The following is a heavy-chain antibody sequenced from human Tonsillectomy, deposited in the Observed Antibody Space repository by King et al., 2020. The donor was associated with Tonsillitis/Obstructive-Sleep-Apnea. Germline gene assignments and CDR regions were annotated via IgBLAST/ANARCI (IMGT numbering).Heavy chain of an antibody. V-gene: IGHV3-11*01. J-gene: IGHJ5*02. Sequence: VQLVESGGGLVKPGGSLRLSCAASGFTFSNYYMSWVRQAPGKGLEWVSYITSSGSTRYYADFVKGRFTMSRDNAKNSLYLQMHSLRAEATAVYYCARVGEIVVVPAAIWFDPWGQGTLVTVSS. CDR2: ITSSGSTR. CDR1: GFTFSNYY. D-gene: IGHD2-2*01. CDR3: ARVGEIVVVPAAIWFDP.